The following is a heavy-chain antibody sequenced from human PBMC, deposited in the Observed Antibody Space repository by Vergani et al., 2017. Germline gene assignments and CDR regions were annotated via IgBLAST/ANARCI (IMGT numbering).Heavy chain of an antibody. V-gene: IGHV3-20*04. J-gene: IGHJ6*02. Sequence: EVQLVGSGGGVVRPGGSLRLSCAASGFTFDDYGMSWVRQAPGKGLEWVSGINWNGGSTGYADSVKGRFTISRDNAKNSLYLQMNSLRAEDTALYYCARDPEYSSGVDDYYGMDVWGQGTTVTVSS. D-gene: IGHD6-19*01. CDR3: ARDPEYSSGVDDYYGMDV. CDR2: INWNGGST. CDR1: GFTFDDYG.